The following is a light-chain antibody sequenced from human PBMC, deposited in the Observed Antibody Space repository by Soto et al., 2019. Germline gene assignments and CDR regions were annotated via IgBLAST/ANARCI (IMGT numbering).Light chain of an antibody. CDR3: QQRSNLPPT. Sequence: EIGMTESPSTVSVAAWERSTLSFMASQSVSSYLAWYQQKPGQAPRLLIYDASNRATGIPARFSGSGSGTDFTLTISSLEPEDFAVYYCQQRSNLPPTFGQGTRLEI. CDR2: DAS. J-gene: IGKJ5*01. V-gene: IGKV3-11*01. CDR1: QSVSSY.